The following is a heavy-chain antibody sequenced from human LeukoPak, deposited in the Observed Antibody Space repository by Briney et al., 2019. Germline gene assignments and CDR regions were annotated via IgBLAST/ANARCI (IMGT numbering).Heavy chain of an antibody. J-gene: IGHJ3*02. Sequence: SETLSLTCAVYGGSFSGYYWSWIRQPPGKGLEWIGEINHSGSTNYNPSLKRRVTISVDTSKNQFSLKLSSVTAADTAVYYCARHPRIAARRPYAFDIWGQGTMVTVSS. CDR3: ARHPRIAARRPYAFDI. V-gene: IGHV4-34*01. D-gene: IGHD6-6*01. CDR1: GGSFSGYY. CDR2: INHSGST.